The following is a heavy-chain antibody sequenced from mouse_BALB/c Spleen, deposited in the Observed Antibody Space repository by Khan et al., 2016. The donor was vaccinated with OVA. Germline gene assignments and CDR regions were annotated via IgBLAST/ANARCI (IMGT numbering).Heavy chain of an antibody. V-gene: IGHV1-20*02. Sequence: EVQLQQSGPELVKPGASVKISCKASGYSFTGYFMNWVMQSHGKSLEWIGRINPHIGETFYNPKFKGKATLTADESSSTAHMELRSLASEDSAVYYCASIYGSDFDYWGQGTTLTVSS. J-gene: IGHJ2*01. CDR3: ASIYGSDFDY. CDR2: INPHIGET. CDR1: GYSFTGYF. D-gene: IGHD1-1*01.